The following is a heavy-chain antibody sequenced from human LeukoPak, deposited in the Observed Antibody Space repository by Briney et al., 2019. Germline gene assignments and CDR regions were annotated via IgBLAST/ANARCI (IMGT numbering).Heavy chain of an antibody. CDR1: GFTFSSAA. Sequence: GGSLRLSCVASGFTFSSAAMTWLRQAPGKGLEWVSTITGSDDATYYANSVKGRFTISRDSSTNTLHLQMNSLRIEDTAIYYCAKGPQLYSGYHPDYWGQGTLVTVSS. V-gene: IGHV3-23*01. CDR2: ITGSDDAT. D-gene: IGHD3-22*01. J-gene: IGHJ4*02. CDR3: AKGPQLYSGYHPDY.